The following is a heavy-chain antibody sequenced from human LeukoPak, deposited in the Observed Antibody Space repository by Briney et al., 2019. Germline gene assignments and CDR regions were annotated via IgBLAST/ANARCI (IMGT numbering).Heavy chain of an antibody. D-gene: IGHD3-22*01. V-gene: IGHV4-39*01. CDR2: IYYSGST. J-gene: IGHJ4*02. CDR1: GGSISSSSYY. Sequence: SETLSLTCTVSGGSISSSSYYWGWIRQPPGKGLEWIGSIYYSGSTYYNPSLKSRVTISVDTSKNQFSLKLSSVTAADTAVYYCARRPPDSSGYWRYYWGQGTLVTVSS. CDR3: ARRPPDSSGYWRYY.